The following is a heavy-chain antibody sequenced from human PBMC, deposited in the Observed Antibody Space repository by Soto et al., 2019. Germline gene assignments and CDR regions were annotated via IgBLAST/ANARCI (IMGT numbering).Heavy chain of an antibody. CDR1: GFTFSSYA. V-gene: IGHV3-23*01. CDR2: ISGSGGST. J-gene: IGHJ4*02. CDR3: AKEPYSGSYTRRYYFDY. D-gene: IGHD1-26*01. Sequence: EVQLLESGGGLVQPGGSLRLSCAASGFTFSSYAMNWVRQAPGKGLEWVSAISGSGGSTYYADSVKGRFTISRDNSKNTLYLQMNSLRAEDTAVYYCAKEPYSGSYTRRYYFDYWGQGTLVTVSS.